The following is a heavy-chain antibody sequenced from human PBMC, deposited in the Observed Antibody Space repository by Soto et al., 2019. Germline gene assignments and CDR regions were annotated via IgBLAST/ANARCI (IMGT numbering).Heavy chain of an antibody. Sequence: GGSLRLSCAASGLNFGLSFMIWMRQRPGKGLEWVSFISSSSYIYYADSVKGRFTISRDNAKNSLYLQMNSLRAEDTAVYYCARVPVLRFLEWLSIDYWGQGTLVTVSS. CDR1: GLNFGLSF. CDR2: ISSSSYI. CDR3: ARVPVLRFLEWLSIDY. D-gene: IGHD3-3*01. J-gene: IGHJ4*02. V-gene: IGHV3-21*05.